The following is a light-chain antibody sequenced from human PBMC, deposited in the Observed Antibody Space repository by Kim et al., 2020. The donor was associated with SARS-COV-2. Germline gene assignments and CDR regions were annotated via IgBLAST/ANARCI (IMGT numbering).Light chain of an antibody. CDR2: GAF. J-gene: IGKJ1*01. CDR3: QQYTDWRT. Sequence: EIVMTQSPATLSVSPGERATLSCRASQSVSSNLAWYQQKPGQAPRLLIYGAFTRATGIPARFSGSGSGSEFTLTISSLQSEDFAVYYCQQYTDWRTFGQGTKVDIK. V-gene: IGKV3-15*01. CDR1: QSVSSN.